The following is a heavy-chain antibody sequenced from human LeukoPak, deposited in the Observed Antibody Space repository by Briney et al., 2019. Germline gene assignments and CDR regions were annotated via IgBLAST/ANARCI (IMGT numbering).Heavy chain of an antibody. CDR2: IMPVLDTG. V-gene: IGHV1-69*06. D-gene: IGHD1-1*01. J-gene: IGHJ6*04. CDR1: GGSLRRYA. CDR3: AARDYGNDLLSYHGMDV. Sequence: SVKVSCKASGGSLRRYAFAWVRQAPGQGLEWMGGIMPVLDTGSYAQGFQGRVTITADRSTSTAYMELRSLRPEDTALYYCAARDYGNDLLSYHGMDVWGNGTTVTVSS.